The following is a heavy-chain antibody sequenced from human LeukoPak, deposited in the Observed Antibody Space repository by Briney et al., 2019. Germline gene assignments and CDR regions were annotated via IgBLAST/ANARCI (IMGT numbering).Heavy chain of an antibody. J-gene: IGHJ4*02. CDR3: ASDYAGSPDY. CDR1: GFTFSTYW. CDR2: INGDGSTT. Sequence: GGSLRLSCTASGFTFSTYWINWVRQSPGKGLVWVALINGDGSTTTHADSVKGRFTISRDNAKNTAYLQMNSLRDEDTAVYFCASDYAGSPDYWGQGTLVTVSA. D-gene: IGHD3-10*01. V-gene: IGHV3-74*03.